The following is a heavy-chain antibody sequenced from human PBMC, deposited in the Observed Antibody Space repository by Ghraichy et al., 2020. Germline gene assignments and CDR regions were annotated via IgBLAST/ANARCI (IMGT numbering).Heavy chain of an antibody. J-gene: IGHJ4*02. CDR3: ASLGYCSSTSCYSDY. CDR2: ISSSSSYI. Sequence: GGSLRLSCAASGFTFSSYSMNWVRQAPGKGLEWVSSISSSSSYIYYADSVKGRFTISRDNAKNSLYLQMNSLRAEDTAVYYCASLGYCSSTSCYSDYWGQGTLVTVSS. V-gene: IGHV3-21*01. CDR1: GFTFSSYS. D-gene: IGHD2-2*01.